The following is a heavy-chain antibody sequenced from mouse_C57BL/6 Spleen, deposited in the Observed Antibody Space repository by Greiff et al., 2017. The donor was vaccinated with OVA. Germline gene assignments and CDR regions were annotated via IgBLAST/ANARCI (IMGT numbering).Heavy chain of an antibody. CDR2: IYPGSGST. V-gene: IGHV1-55*01. CDR1: GYTFTSYW. Sequence: QVHVKQPGAELVKPGASVKMSCKASGYTFTSYWITWVKQRPGQGLEWIGDIYPGSGSTNYNEKFKSKATLTVDTSSSTAYMQLSSLTSEDSAVYYCAREGGDYWGQGTSVTVSS. CDR3: AREGGDY. J-gene: IGHJ4*01.